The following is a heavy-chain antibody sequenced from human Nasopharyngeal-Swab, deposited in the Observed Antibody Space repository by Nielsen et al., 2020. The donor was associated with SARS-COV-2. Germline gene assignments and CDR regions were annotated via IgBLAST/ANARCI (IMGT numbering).Heavy chain of an antibody. D-gene: IGHD3-9*01. V-gene: IGHV1-69*13. J-gene: IGHJ6*03. Sequence: ASVKLSCEPSGGTFGMYALSWVRQAPGQGFEWLGGIIPIFGTPNYAQKFRGRATMTADESTSTAYMELSSLRSEDTAVYYCARGYFVDYYFTYMDVWGKGTTVTVSS. CDR2: IIPIFGTP. CDR3: ARGYFVDYYFTYMDV. CDR1: GGTFGMYA.